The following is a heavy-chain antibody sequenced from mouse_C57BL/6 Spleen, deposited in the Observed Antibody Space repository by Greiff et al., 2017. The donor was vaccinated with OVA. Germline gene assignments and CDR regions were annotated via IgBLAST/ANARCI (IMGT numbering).Heavy chain of an antibody. Sequence: VQLQQPGAELVKPGASVKMSCKASGYTFTSYWITWVKQRPGQGLEWIGDIYPGSGSTNYNEKFKSKATLTVDTSSSTAYMQLSSLTSEDSAVDYCARYYYGSRGFAYWGQGTLVTVSA. CDR1: GYTFTSYW. V-gene: IGHV1-55*01. D-gene: IGHD1-1*01. J-gene: IGHJ3*01. CDR3: ARYYYGSRGFAY. CDR2: IYPGSGST.